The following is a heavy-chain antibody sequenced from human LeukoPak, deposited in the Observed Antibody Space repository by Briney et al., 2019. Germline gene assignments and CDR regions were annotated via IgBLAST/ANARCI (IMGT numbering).Heavy chain of an antibody. Sequence: PSETLSLTCTVSGGSISSGGHYGTWIRQHPGKGLEWFAYIYHTGTTYYNPSLKSRVNISVVTSKNQFSLKLSSVTAADTAVYYCARSPDDAFDIWGQGTMVTVSS. CDR3: ARSPDDAFDI. V-gene: IGHV4-31*03. CDR1: GGSISSGGHY. J-gene: IGHJ3*02. CDR2: IYHTGTT.